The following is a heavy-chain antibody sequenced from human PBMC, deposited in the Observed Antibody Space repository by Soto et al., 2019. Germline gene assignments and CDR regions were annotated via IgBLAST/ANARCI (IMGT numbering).Heavy chain of an antibody. CDR2: ITGSTGST. D-gene: IGHD3-3*01. CDR1: GFTFSSFA. J-gene: IGHJ3*02. Sequence: GGSLRLSCAASGFTFSSFAMSWVRHAPGKGLEWVSEITGSTGSTYYANSVKGRFTISRDNSKNTLYLQMGSLRAEDMAVYYCAREKTLGIFGSDAFDIWGQGTMVTVSS. V-gene: IGHV3-23*01. CDR3: AREKTLGIFGSDAFDI.